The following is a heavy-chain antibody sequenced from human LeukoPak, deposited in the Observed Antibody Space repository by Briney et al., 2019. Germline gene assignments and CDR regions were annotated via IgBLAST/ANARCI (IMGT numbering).Heavy chain of an antibody. J-gene: IGHJ4*02. CDR3: AKDGGSGSYLDY. V-gene: IGHV3-43*02. D-gene: IGHD1-26*01. CDR2: ISGDGGST. CDR1: GFTFDDYA. Sequence: GGSLRLSCAASGFTFDDYAMHWVRQAPGKSLVWVSLISGDGGSTYYADSVKGRFTISRDNSKNSLYLQMNSLRTEDIALYYCAKDGGSGSYLDYWGQGTLVTVSS.